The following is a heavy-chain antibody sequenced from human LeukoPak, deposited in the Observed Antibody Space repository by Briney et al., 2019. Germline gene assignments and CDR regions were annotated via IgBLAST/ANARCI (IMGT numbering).Heavy chain of an antibody. CDR3: TTSDINYRPFDN. J-gene: IGHJ4*02. CDR1: GFTFSSYE. D-gene: IGHD4-11*01. V-gene: IGHV3-48*03. CDR2: ISSSGSTI. Sequence: GGSLRLSCAASGFTFSSYEMNWVRQAPGKGLEWVSYISSSGSTIYYADSVKGRFTISRDNAKNSLFLQVSSLRAEDTAVYYCTTSDINYRPFDNWGQGTLVTVSS.